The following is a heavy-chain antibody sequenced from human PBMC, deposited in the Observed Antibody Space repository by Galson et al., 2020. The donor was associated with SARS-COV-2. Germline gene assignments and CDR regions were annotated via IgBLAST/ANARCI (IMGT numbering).Heavy chain of an antibody. CDR1: GFTFSSYW. CDR3: ARGDMGNDYFDY. J-gene: IGHJ4*02. CDR2: IHTEGSST. V-gene: IGHV3-74*01. Sequence: GGSLRISCAASGFTFSSYWMHWVRQAPGKGLVWVSRIHTEGSSTSYADSVKGRFTISGDNAKNTLYLQMNSLRAEDTAVYYCARGDMGNDYFDYWGQGTLVTVSS. D-gene: IGHD7-27*01.